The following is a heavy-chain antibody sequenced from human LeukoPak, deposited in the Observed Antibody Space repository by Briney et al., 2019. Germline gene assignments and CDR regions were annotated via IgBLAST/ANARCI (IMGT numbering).Heavy chain of an antibody. V-gene: IGHV4-4*02. D-gene: IGHD3-16*01. Sequence: SETLSLTCDVSGGSLSDSFEHYWSSVRQPPEKGFEWIVGVHHTGRTIHSPSFARRVTIFPDTSKDQVYLKLTSVTAADTAVYYCARGSDFAWGGWGQGILVTVSS. CDR3: ARGSDFAWGG. CDR1: GGSLSDSFE. J-gene: IGHJ4*02. CDR2: VHHTGRT.